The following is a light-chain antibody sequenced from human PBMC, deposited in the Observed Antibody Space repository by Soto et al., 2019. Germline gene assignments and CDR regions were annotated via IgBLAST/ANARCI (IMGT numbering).Light chain of an antibody. J-gene: IGKJ5*01. V-gene: IGKV1-9*01. CDR3: QQLFDSPIT. CDR2: AAS. CDR1: RGISSY. Sequence: ESQLTHSPSFLYASVGDRGTITCRASRGISSYLAWYQQKPGKAPKLLIYAASTLESGVPSRFSATVSGTEFSLTITSLQPEDFATYYCQQLFDSPITFGQGTRLEIK.